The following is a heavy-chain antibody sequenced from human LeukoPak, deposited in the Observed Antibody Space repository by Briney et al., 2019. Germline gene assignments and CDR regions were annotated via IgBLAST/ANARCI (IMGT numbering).Heavy chain of an antibody. D-gene: IGHD5-24*01. Sequence: QSAGSLRLSCAASGFIFTNFAMHWVRQAPDKGLEWVAVISNDERNKYYAESVKGRFSISRDNSNSMVYLQMTSLRLEDTAVYYCARPSPPGDGYNPSDQWGQGSLVIVSS. J-gene: IGHJ4*02. CDR1: GFIFTNFA. CDR3: ARPSPPGDGYNPSDQ. V-gene: IGHV3-30*04. CDR2: ISNDERNK.